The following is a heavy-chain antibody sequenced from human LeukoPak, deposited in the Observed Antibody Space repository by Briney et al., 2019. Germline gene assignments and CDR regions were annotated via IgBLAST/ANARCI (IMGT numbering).Heavy chain of an antibody. CDR2: ISGSGGRT. CDR1: GFTFSNYA. J-gene: IGHJ3*02. CDR3: AKDNHDYGDYVLDI. V-gene: IGHV3-23*01. D-gene: IGHD4-17*01. Sequence: GGSLRLSCAASGFTFSNYAMSWARQAPGKGLEWVSAISGSGGRTYYADSVKGRFTISRDNSRNTLYLQMNSLRAEDTAVYYCAKDNHDYGDYVLDIWGQGTMVTVSS.